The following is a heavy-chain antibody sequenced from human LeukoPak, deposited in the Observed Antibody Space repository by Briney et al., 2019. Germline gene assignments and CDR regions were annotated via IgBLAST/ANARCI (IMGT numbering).Heavy chain of an antibody. CDR1: GFTFSRYA. Sequence: GGSLRLSCGACGFTFSRYAMRWVRQAPGEGLEWVSAISGNGSSTYYAEFLKGRFTISRDNAKRSVYLQITSLRDEDTAVYFCARAHSNNYKFLYYWGPGTLVTDPS. J-gene: IGHJ4*02. V-gene: IGHV3-23*01. D-gene: IGHD4-11*01. CDR3: ARAHSNNYKFLYY. CDR2: ISGNGSST.